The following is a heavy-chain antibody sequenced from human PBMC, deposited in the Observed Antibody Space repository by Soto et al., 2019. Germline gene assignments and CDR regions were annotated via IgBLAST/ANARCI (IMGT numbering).Heavy chain of an antibody. V-gene: IGHV3-30*18. CDR3: AKLITMVRGVIMDAFDI. Sequence: QVQLVESGGGVVQPGRSLRLSCAASGFTFSSYDIHWVRQAPGKGLEWEALISYDGNNKYYADSVKGRFTISRDNSKNTLYLQMNRLRAEDTAVYYCAKLITMVRGVIMDAFDIWGQGTMVTFSS. CDR2: ISYDGNNK. D-gene: IGHD3-10*01. J-gene: IGHJ3*02. CDR1: GFTFSSYD.